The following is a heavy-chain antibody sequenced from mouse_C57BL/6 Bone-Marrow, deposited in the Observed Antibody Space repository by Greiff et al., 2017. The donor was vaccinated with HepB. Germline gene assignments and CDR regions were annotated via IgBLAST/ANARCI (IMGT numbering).Heavy chain of an antibody. CDR1: GYAFSSSW. Sequence: QVQLKESGPELVKPGASVKISCKASGYAFSSSWMNWVKQRPGKGLEWIGRIYPGDGDTNYNGKFKGKATLTADKSSSTAYMQLSSLTSEDSAVYFCASEIYYGSSYDYAMDYWGQGTSVTVSS. J-gene: IGHJ4*01. D-gene: IGHD1-1*01. CDR3: ASEIYYGSSYDYAMDY. CDR2: IYPGDGDT. V-gene: IGHV1-82*01.